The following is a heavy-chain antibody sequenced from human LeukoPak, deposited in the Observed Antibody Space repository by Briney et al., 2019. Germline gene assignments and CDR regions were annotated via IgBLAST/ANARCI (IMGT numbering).Heavy chain of an antibody. CDR2: IWYDGSNK. D-gene: IGHD2-15*01. V-gene: IGHV3-33*03. Sequence: GGSLRLSCAASGFTFSSYGMHWVRQAPGKGLEWVAVIWYDGSNKYYADSVKGRFTISRDNAKNTLYLQMNSLSAEDTAVYYCACSCYSFNAFDIWAKGQWSPSLQ. CDR1: GFTFSSYG. CDR3: ACSCYSFNAFDI. J-gene: IGHJ3*02.